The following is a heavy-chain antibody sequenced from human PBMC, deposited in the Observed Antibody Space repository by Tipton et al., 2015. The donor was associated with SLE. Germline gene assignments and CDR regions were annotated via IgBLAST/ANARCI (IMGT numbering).Heavy chain of an antibody. CDR3: AFAQAPHCSSTSCYTVFDY. Sequence: QLVQSGPEVKKPGSSVKVSCKASGGTFSSYTLNWVRQAPGQGLEWMGRIIPPLGIANYARKFQGRVTITADKSTSTAYMELSSLRSEDTAVYYCAFAQAPHCSSTSCYTVFDYWGQGPLVTVSS. CDR1: GGTFSSYT. J-gene: IGHJ4*02. V-gene: IGHV1-69*09. CDR2: IIPPLGIA. D-gene: IGHD2-2*02.